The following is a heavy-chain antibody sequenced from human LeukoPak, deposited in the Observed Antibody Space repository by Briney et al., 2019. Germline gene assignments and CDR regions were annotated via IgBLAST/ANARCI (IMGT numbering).Heavy chain of an antibody. J-gene: IGHJ4*02. CDR1: GGFISSNYWS. CDR3: ARSRDGYGY. D-gene: IGHD5-24*01. V-gene: IGHV2-5*08. Sequence: TLSLTCTVSGGFISSNYWSWIRQPPGKALEWLALIYWDDDKRYSPSLKSRLTITKDTSKNQVVLTMTNMDPVDTATYYCARSRDGYGYWGQGTLVTVSS. CDR2: IYWDDDK.